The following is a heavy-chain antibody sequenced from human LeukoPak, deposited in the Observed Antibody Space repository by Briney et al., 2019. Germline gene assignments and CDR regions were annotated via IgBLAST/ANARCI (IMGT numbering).Heavy chain of an antibody. D-gene: IGHD1-7*01. CDR1: GFTFSSYE. Sequence: GGSLRLSCAASGFTFSSYEMNWVRQAPGKGLEWVSYTSSSGSTIYYADSVKGRFTISRDNSKNTLYLQMNSLRAEDTAVYYCAKVRVVFNWNYAYYFDYWGQGTLVTVSS. V-gene: IGHV3-48*03. CDR3: AKVRVVFNWNYAYYFDY. J-gene: IGHJ4*02. CDR2: TSSSGSTI.